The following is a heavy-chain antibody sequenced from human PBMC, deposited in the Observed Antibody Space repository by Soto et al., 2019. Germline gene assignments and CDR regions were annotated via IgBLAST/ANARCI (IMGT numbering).Heavy chain of an antibody. D-gene: IGHD3-16*01. CDR3: ARPDDYVSPDAFDI. V-gene: IGHV3-33*01. Sequence: GGSLRLSCAASGFTFSSYGMHWVRQAPGKGLEWVAVIWYDGSNKYYADSVKGRFTISRDNSKNTLYLQMNSLRAEDTAVYYCARPDDYVSPDAFDIWGQGTMVTV. CDR1: GFTFSSYG. J-gene: IGHJ3*02. CDR2: IWYDGSNK.